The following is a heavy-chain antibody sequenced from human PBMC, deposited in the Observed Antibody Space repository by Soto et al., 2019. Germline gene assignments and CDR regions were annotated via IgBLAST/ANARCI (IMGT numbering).Heavy chain of an antibody. CDR3: AKVGYYCISTSCYFDY. J-gene: IGHJ4*02. Sequence: WGSLRLSCAASGFTFSSYGMHWVRQAPGKGLEWVAVISYDGSNKYYADSVKGRFTISRDNSKNTLYLQMNSLRAEDTAVYYCAKVGYYCISTSCYFDYWGQGTLVTVSS. D-gene: IGHD2-2*01. CDR2: ISYDGSNK. CDR1: GFTFSSYG. V-gene: IGHV3-30*18.